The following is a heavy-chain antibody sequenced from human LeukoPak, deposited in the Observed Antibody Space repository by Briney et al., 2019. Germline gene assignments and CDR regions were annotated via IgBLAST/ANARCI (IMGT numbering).Heavy chain of an antibody. V-gene: IGHV3-21*04. CDR1: GFTFSNYS. J-gene: IGHJ5*02. Sequence: GGSLRLSCAASGFTFSNYSMNWVRQAPGKGLEWVSSISSRSTYIYYADSVKGRFTISRDNSKNTLYLQMNSLRAEDTAVYYCAKDDNYIRFLSWGQGTLVTVSS. CDR2: ISSRSTYI. D-gene: IGHD3-16*01. CDR3: AKDDNYIRFLS.